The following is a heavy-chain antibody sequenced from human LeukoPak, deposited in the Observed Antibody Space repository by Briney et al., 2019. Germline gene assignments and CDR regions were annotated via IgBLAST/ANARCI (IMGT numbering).Heavy chain of an antibody. Sequence: PGGSLRLSCAASGFTFRSYGMHWVRQAPGKGLEWVAFIRYDGSNNDYADSVKGRFTISRDNSKNTLYLQMNSLRAEDTAVYYCARAVSSAPPASDIWGQGSMVTVS. CDR3: ARAVSSAPPASDI. CDR1: GFTFRSYG. D-gene: IGHD6-19*01. V-gene: IGHV3-30*02. J-gene: IGHJ3*02. CDR2: IRYDGSNN.